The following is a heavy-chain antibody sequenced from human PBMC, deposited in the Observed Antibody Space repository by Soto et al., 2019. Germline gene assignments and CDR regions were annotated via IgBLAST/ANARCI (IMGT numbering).Heavy chain of an antibody. CDR2: INAGNGNT. V-gene: IGHV1-3*01. J-gene: IGHJ4*02. CDR1: GYTFTSYS. D-gene: IGHD3-10*01. Sequence: GASVKVSCKASGYTFTSYSMHWVRQAPGQRLEWMGWINAGNGNTKYSQKFQGRVTITRDTSASTAYMELSSLRSEDTAVYYCARGSGRYPNLDYWGQGTLVTVSS. CDR3: ARGSGRYPNLDY.